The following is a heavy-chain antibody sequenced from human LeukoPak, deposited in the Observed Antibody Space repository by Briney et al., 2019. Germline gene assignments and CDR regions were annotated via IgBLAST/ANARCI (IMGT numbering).Heavy chain of an antibody. CDR3: ARSGRGHVYGFFDY. CDR2: VNTHTGAT. J-gene: IGHJ4*02. D-gene: IGHD3-10*01. CDR1: GYTFTGYY. V-gene: IGHV1-2*02. Sequence: ASVKVSCKASGYTFTGYYMHWVRQAPGQGLEWMGWVNTHTGATNYARKFQGAVTMTRDTSISTAYMELSRPRSDDTAMYYCARSGRGHVYGFFDYWGQGTLVTVSS.